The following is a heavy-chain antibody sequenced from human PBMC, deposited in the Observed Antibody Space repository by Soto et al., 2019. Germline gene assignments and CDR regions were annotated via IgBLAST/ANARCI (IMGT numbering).Heavy chain of an antibody. CDR3: ARGTIAASGKDY. J-gene: IGHJ4*02. V-gene: IGHV3-7*01. Sequence: EVQLVESGGGLVQPGGSLRLSCAASGFTFSSHWMSWVRQTPAKGLEWVANIKDDGSEKLYVDSVKGRFTISRDNAKNSLYLQLNSLRAEDTALYYCARGTIAASGKDYWGQGTLVTVSS. D-gene: IGHD6-13*01. CDR1: GFTFSSHW. CDR2: IKDDGSEK.